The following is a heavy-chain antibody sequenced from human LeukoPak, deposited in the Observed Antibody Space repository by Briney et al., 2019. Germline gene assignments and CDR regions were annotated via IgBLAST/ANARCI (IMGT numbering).Heavy chain of an antibody. D-gene: IGHD2-2*01. CDR1: GFTFSTYG. CDR2: ISYDGRNT. J-gene: IGHJ4*02. Sequence: GGSLRLSCAASGFTFSTYGMHWVRQAPRKGLEWVAVISYDGRNTYYADSVKGRFTISRDNSKNTLYLQMNSLRAEDTATYYCAREYRSCSGTTCSAFDYWGQGTLVTVTS. V-gene: IGHV3-30*03. CDR3: AREYRSCSGTTCSAFDY.